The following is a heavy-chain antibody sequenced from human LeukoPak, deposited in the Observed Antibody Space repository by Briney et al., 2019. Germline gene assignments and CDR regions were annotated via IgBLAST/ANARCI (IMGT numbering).Heavy chain of an antibody. V-gene: IGHV3-23*01. CDR2: ISGSGGST. CDR1: GFTFSSYS. D-gene: IGHD2-15*01. Sequence: GGSLRLSCAASGFTFSSYSMNWVRQAPGKGLEWVSGISGSGGSTYYADSVKGRFTILRDNSKNTLYLQMNSLRAEDTAVYHCANGWSPDYWGRGTLVTVSS. J-gene: IGHJ4*02. CDR3: ANGWSPDY.